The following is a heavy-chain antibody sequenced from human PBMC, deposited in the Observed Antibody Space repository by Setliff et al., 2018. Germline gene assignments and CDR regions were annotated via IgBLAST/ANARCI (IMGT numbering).Heavy chain of an antibody. CDR3: ARRGRTSGARAFDI. V-gene: IGHV3-23*01. Sequence: GESLRLSCAASGFTFNTYAMSWVRQAPGKRLEWVSTITYNSDRTYYADADSVKGRFTISRDNSKNTLYLQMNSLRGEDTALYYCARRGRTSGARAFDIWGQGTMVTVSS. J-gene: IGHJ3*02. CDR1: GFTFNTYA. D-gene: IGHD2-8*02. CDR2: ITYNSDRT.